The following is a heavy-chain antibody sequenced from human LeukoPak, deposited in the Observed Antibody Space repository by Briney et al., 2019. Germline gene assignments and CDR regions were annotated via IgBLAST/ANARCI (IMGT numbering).Heavy chain of an antibody. CDR3: ARGSAYSDSFKVDY. Sequence: PGGSLRLSCAASGFIVSNNYMNWVRQAPGRGLEWVSVIYSDGTTFYTDSVKGRFTISRDNSKNTVYLQMNSLRVDDTAVYFCARGSAYSDSFKVDYWGQGTLVTVSS. V-gene: IGHV3-53*01. D-gene: IGHD4-11*01. J-gene: IGHJ4*02. CDR1: GFIVSNNY. CDR2: IYSDGTT.